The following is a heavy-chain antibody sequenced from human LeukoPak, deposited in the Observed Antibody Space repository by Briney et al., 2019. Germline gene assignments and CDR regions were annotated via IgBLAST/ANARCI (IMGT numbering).Heavy chain of an antibody. CDR3: SNGIYSTSY. Sequence: GGSLRLSCAASGFTFSSYWMAWVRQAPGQGLEWVANIQQDGNEMVYADSVGGRFTISRDNAENSLYLQMNSLRAEDTAVYYCSNGIYSTSYWGQGTLVTVSS. J-gene: IGHJ4*02. D-gene: IGHD6-6*01. CDR2: IQQDGNEM. V-gene: IGHV3-7*01. CDR1: GFTFSSYW.